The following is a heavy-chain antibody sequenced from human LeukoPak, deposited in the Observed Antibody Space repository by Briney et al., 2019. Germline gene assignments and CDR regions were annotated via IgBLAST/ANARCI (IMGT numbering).Heavy chain of an antibody. CDR3: ARDPRMERHYYFDY. Sequence: GASVKVSCKASGYTFTSYGISWVRQAPGQGLEWMGWISAYNGNTNYAQKLQGRVTMTTDTPTSTAYMELRSLRSDDTAVYYCARDPRMERHYYFDYWGQGTLVTVSS. J-gene: IGHJ4*02. CDR1: GYTFTSYG. V-gene: IGHV1-18*01. D-gene: IGHD1-1*01. CDR2: ISAYNGNT.